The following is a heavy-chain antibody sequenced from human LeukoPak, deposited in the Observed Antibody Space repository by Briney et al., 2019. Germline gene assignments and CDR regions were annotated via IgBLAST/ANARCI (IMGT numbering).Heavy chain of an antibody. V-gene: IGHV4-31*03. CDR2: IYYSGST. Sequence: SETLSLTCTVSGGSISSGGYYWRWIRQHPGKGLEWIGYIYYSGSTYYNPSLKSRVTISVDTSKNQFSLKLSSVTAADMAVYYCARGKGSGAAADYYYYGMDVWGKGTTVTVSS. CDR1: GGSISSGGYY. D-gene: IGHD6-13*01. J-gene: IGHJ6*04. CDR3: ARGKGSGAAADYYYYGMDV.